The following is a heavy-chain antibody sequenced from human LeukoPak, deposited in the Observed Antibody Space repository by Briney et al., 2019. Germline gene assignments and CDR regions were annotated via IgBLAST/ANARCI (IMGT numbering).Heavy chain of an antibody. V-gene: IGHV1-2*02. Sequence: ASVKVSCKASGYTSTGYYMHWVRQAPGQGLEWMGWINPNSGGTNYAQKLQGRVTMTRDTSISTAYMELSRLRSDDTAVYYCARARMAWLDDAFDIWGQGTMVTVSS. D-gene: IGHD6-19*01. CDR2: INPNSGGT. CDR3: ARARMAWLDDAFDI. CDR1: GYTSTGYY. J-gene: IGHJ3*02.